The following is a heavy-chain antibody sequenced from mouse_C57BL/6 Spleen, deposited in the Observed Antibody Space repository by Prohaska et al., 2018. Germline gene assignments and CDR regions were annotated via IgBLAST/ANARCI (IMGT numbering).Heavy chain of an antibody. CDR1: GYIFTSYW. D-gene: IGHD2-10*02. CDR3: ATLVFAY. Sequence: KLSCKASGYIFTSYWMQWIKQRPGQGLEWIGEIDPSDTYTNYNQKFKGKATLTVDTSSSTAYMQLSSLTSEDSAVYYCATLVFAYWGQGTLVTVSA. J-gene: IGHJ3*01. CDR2: IDPSDTYT. V-gene: IGHV1-50*01.